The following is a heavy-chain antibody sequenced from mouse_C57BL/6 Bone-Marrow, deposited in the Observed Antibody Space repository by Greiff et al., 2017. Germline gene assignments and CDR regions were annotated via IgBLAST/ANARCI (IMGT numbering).Heavy chain of an antibody. D-gene: IGHD2-4*01. Sequence: EVQLQESGGGLVKPGGSLKLSCAASGFTFSDYGMHWVRQAPEKGLEWVAYSSSGSSTIYYADTVKGRFTISRDNAKNTLFLQMTSLRSEDTAMYYCARDDYDGSAWFAYWGQGTLVTVSA. V-gene: IGHV5-17*01. CDR3: ARDDYDGSAWFAY. J-gene: IGHJ3*01. CDR1: GFTFSDYG. CDR2: SSSGSSTI.